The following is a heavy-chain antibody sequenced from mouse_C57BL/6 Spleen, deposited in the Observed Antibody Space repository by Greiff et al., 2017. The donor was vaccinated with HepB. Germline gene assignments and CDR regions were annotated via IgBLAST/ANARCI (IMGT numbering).Heavy chain of an antibody. D-gene: IGHD1-1*01. V-gene: IGHV1-7*01. CDR2: INPSSGYT. J-gene: IGHJ1*03. Sequence: VQLVESGAELAKPGASVKLSCKASGYTFTSYWMHWVKQRPGQGLEWIGYINPSSGYTKYNQKFKDKATLTADKSSSTAYMQLSSLTYEDSAVYYCARRSTVVYWYFDVWGTGTTVTVSS. CDR3: ARRSTVVYWYFDV. CDR1: GYTFTSYW.